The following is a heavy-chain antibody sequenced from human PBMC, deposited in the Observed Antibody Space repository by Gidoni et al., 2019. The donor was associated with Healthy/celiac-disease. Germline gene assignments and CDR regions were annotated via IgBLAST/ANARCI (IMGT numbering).Heavy chain of an antibody. Sequence: QVQLVESGGGVVQPGRSLRLSCAASGFTFSSYGMHWVRQAPGKGLEWVAVISYDGSNKYYADSVKGRFTISRDNSKNTLYLQMNSLRAEDTAVYYCAKASPSGYAYFDYWGQGTLVTVSS. V-gene: IGHV3-30*18. CDR1: GFTFSSYG. D-gene: IGHD5-12*01. CDR2: ISYDGSNK. CDR3: AKASPSGYAYFDY. J-gene: IGHJ4*02.